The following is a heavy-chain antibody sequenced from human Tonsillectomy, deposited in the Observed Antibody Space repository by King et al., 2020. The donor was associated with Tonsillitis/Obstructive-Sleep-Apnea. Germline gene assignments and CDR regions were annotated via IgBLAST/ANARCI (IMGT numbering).Heavy chain of an antibody. D-gene: IGHD5-12*01. CDR3: ARYIVGTMIDY. Sequence: QLQESGPGLVKPSETLSLTCTVSGGSISSSNSYWGWIRQPPGKGLEWIGSISYSGNTYYNPSLKSRVTISVDTSKNQFSLSLSSVTAADTAVYYCARYIVGTMIDYWGQGTLVTVSS. V-gene: IGHV4-39*01. CDR1: GGSISSSNSY. J-gene: IGHJ4*02. CDR2: ISYSGNT.